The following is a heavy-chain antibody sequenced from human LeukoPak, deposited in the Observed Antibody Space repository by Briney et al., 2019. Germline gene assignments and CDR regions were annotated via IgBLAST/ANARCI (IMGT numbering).Heavy chain of an antibody. D-gene: IGHD5-18*01. Sequence: GSLRLSCEGSAFIFSGHWMNWVRQPPGKGLEWIGEINHSGSTNYNPSLKSRVTISVDTSKNQFSLKLSSVTAADTAVYYCAREWDTAMVTYPRDYWGQGTLVTVSS. J-gene: IGHJ4*02. CDR1: AFIFSGHW. CDR3: AREWDTAMVTYPRDY. V-gene: IGHV4-4*02. CDR2: INHSGST.